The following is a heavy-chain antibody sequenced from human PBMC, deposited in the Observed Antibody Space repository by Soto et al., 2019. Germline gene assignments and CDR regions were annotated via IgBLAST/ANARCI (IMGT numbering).Heavy chain of an antibody. CDR1: GGTISRYA. CDR2: ITTYNGNT. D-gene: IGHD3-10*01. CDR3: ASLYGSGIDIQYYYGMDV. V-gene: IGHV1-18*04. J-gene: IGHJ6*02. Sequence: VSVKLACKASGGTISRYAISSVRMAKGQGLEWMGWITTYNGNTEYAQKFQGRVTMTTDASTSTAYMELGSLRSDDTAVYYCASLYGSGIDIQYYYGMDVWGQGTTVTVSS.